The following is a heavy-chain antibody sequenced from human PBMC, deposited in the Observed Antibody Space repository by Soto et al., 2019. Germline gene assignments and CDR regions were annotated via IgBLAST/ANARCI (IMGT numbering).Heavy chain of an antibody. V-gene: IGHV3-23*01. CDR1: GFDFSDYP. CDR2: ISASGEKP. D-gene: IGHD6-19*01. J-gene: IGHJ4*02. Sequence: EVHLLESGGGVVQPGKSLKISCATSGFDFSDYPMTWVRQPPGQGLEGVSGISASGEKPYYADSVKGRFTISRDNSKNTLSLQMNSLRVEDTGIYYCAKLEWLEFGGDYWGQGTLVTGSS. CDR3: AKLEWLEFGGDY.